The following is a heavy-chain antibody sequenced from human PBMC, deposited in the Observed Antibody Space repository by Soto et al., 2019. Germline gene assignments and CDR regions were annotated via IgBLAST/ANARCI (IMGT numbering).Heavy chain of an antibody. D-gene: IGHD2-15*01. CDR1: GYTFTGYY. Sequence: ASVKVSCKASGYTFTGYYMHWVRQAPGQGLEWMGWINPNSGGTNYAQKFQGWVTMTRDTSISTAYMELSRLRSDDTAVYYCARGYCSGGSCYYEYFQHWGQGTLVTVSS. J-gene: IGHJ1*01. CDR3: ARGYCSGGSCYYEYFQH. V-gene: IGHV1-2*04. CDR2: INPNSGGT.